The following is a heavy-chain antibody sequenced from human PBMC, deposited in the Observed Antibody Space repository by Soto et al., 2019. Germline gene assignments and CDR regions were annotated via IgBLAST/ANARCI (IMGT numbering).Heavy chain of an antibody. D-gene: IGHD3-3*01. CDR2: ISSSSSTI. J-gene: IGHJ5*02. V-gene: IGHV3-48*02. CDR1: GFTFSSYS. Sequence: GGSLRLSCAASGFTFSSYSMNWVRQAPGKRLEWVSYISSSSSTIYYADSVKGRFTISRDNAKNSLYLQMNSLRDEDTAVYYCARKPGPDLRFFDWFDPWGQGTLVTVSS. CDR3: ARKPGPDLRFFDWFDP.